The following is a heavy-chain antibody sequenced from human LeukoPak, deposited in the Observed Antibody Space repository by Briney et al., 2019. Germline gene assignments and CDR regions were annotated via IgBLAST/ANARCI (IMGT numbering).Heavy chain of an antibody. CDR1: GFTFSRYW. J-gene: IGHJ4*02. CDR2: SIQDGREK. CDR3: ASWGSVAGQRALDY. V-gene: IGHV3-7*03. D-gene: IGHD6-19*01. Sequence: GGSLRLSCVASGFTFSRYWMTWVRQAPGKGLEWVATSIQDGREKHYVDSVKGRFTISRDNAKNSVYLEMNSLRAEDTAVYYCASWGSVAGQRALDYWGQGTLVTVSS.